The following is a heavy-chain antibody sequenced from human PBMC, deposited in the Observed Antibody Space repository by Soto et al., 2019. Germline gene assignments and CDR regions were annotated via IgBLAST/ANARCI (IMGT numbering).Heavy chain of an antibody. Sequence: QLLESGGNLVQPGGSLRLSCAAAGFTFSTYTMSWVRQAPGKGPEWVAGFYGGGSTSTFYADSVKGRFSISRDNSKNMLFLQMNSLRAEDTAVYYCTKHRHPYGIWSFDCWGQGPLVTVSS. D-gene: IGHD3-10*01. CDR1: GFTFSTYT. CDR2: FYGGGSTST. CDR3: TKHRHPYGIWSFDC. V-gene: IGHV3-23*01. J-gene: IGHJ4*02.